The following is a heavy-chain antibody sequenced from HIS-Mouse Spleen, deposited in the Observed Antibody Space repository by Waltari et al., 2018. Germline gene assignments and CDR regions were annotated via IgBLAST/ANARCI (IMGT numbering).Heavy chain of an antibody. D-gene: IGHD6-19*01. Sequence: QVQLVQSGAEVKKPGASVKVSCKASGYTFTGYYMHWVRQAPGQGLEWMGWINPDSGGTTYAQKVQGRVTMTRDTSISTAYMELSRLRSDDTAVYYCARDSIAVMDVWGQGTTVTVSS. J-gene: IGHJ6*02. CDR1: GYTFTGYY. CDR3: ARDSIAVMDV. CDR2: INPDSGGT. V-gene: IGHV1-2*02.